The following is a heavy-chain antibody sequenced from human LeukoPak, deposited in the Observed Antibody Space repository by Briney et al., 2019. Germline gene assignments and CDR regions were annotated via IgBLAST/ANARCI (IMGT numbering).Heavy chain of an antibody. V-gene: IGHV4-59*01. J-gene: IGHJ6*03. CDR2: IYYSGST. CDR1: GGSISSYY. CDR3: ARLGHTSYYYYYYYMDV. Sequence: SETLSLTCTVSGGSISSYYWSWIRQPPGKGLEWIGYIYYSGSTNYNPSLKSRVTISVDTSKNQFSLKLSSATAADTAVYYCARLGHTSYYYYYYYMDVWGKGTTVTVSS.